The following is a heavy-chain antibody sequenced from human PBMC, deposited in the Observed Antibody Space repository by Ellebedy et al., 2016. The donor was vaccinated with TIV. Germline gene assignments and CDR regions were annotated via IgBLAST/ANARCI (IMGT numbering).Heavy chain of an antibody. V-gene: IGHV1-8*03. D-gene: IGHD5-12*01. CDR3: ARNPSHTGYFDP. CDR1: GYTFTTYD. J-gene: IGHJ5*02. Sequence: AASVKVSCKASGYTFTTYDINWVRQAPGQGLEWMGWMNPNSGATGYAQKFQGRVTITRDTSISTAYMELSSLTSEETAVYYCARNPSHTGYFDPWGQGTLVTVSS. CDR2: MNPNSGAT.